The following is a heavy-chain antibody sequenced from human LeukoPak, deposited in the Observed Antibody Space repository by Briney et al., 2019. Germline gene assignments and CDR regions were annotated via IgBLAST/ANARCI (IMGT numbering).Heavy chain of an antibody. D-gene: IGHD5-24*01. V-gene: IGHV4-61*08. CDR1: GGSISSGDYY. J-gene: IGHJ4*02. Sequence: PSETLSLTCTVSGGSISSGDYYWSWIRQPPGKGLEWIGYIYYSGSTNYNPSLKSRVTISVDTPKNQFSLKLSSVTAADTAVYYCARVYGYKHTVYYFDYWGQGTLVTVSS. CDR3: ARVYGYKHTVYYFDY. CDR2: IYYSGST.